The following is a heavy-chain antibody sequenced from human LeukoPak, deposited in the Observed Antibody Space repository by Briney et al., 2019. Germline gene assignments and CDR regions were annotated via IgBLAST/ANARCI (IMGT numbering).Heavy chain of an antibody. CDR1: GFTVSSNY. CDR2: IYSGGST. CDR3: ARERSDILTGYLGY. D-gene: IGHD3-9*01. Sequence: GGSLRLSCAASGFTVSSNYMSWVRQAPEKGLEWVSVIYSGGSTYYADSVKGGFTISRDNSKNTLYLQMNSLRAEDTAVYYCARERSDILTGYLGYWGQGTLVTVSS. V-gene: IGHV3-66*01. J-gene: IGHJ4*02.